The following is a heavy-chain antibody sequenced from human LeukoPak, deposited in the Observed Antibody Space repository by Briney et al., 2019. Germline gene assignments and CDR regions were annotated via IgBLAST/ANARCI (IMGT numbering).Heavy chain of an antibody. CDR2: ISSCSSYI. D-gene: IGHD6-19*01. CDR3: ARAGGAVAGTFDH. CDR1: EFTFSTYS. J-gene: IGHJ4*02. Sequence: PGGSLRLSCAASEFTFSTYSMNWVRQAPGKGLEWVSSISSCSSYIYYADSVKGRFTISRDNAKNSLYLQMNSLRAEDTALYYCARAGGAVAGTFDHWGQGTLVTVSS. V-gene: IGHV3-21*01.